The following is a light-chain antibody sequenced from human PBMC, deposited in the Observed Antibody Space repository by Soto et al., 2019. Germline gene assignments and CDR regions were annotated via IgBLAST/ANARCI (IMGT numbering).Light chain of an antibody. J-gene: IGKJ1*01. CDR3: LQDYNYPRT. Sequence: IQITQSPFTLSASVGDRVTIPFPASQGIRNDLGWYQQKPGKAPKLLIYAASSLQSGVPSRFSGSGSGTDFTLTISSLQPEDFATYYCLQDYNYPRTFGQGTKVDIK. V-gene: IGKV1-6*01. CDR1: QGIRND. CDR2: AAS.